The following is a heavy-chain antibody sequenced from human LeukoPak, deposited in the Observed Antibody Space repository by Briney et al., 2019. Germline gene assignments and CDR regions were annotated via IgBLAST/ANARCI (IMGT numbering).Heavy chain of an antibody. J-gene: IGHJ6*02. CDR1: DGTISPYY. V-gene: IGHV4-59*01. Sequence: PSETLSLTCTVSDGTISPYYLSWIRQPSGKGLEWIGYIYYTGSTNYNPSLKSRVTISLDTSKNQFSLRLTSVTAADTAVYYCARGRLSVADLDVWGQGTTVTVSS. D-gene: IGHD6-19*01. CDR2: IYYTGST. CDR3: ARGRLSVADLDV.